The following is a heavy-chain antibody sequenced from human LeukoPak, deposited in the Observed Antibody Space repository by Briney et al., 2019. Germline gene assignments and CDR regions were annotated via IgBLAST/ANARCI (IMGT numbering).Heavy chain of an antibody. CDR3: AREHTPYGSGCTAAY. Sequence: PGGSLRLSCAASGFTFSSYGMNWVRQAPGTGLEWVSYVSPSSSSIYYADSVKGRFTISRDNAKNSLYLQMNSLRAEDTAVHYCAREHTPYGSGCTAAYWGQGTLVTVSS. J-gene: IGHJ4*02. CDR2: VSPSSSSI. V-gene: IGHV3-48*01. CDR1: GFTFSSYG. D-gene: IGHD6-19*01.